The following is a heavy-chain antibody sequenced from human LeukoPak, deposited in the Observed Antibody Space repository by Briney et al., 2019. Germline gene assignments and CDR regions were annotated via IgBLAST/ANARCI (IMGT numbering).Heavy chain of an antibody. CDR1: GFTFSDYN. CDR2: ITDSGNTI. D-gene: IGHD3-16*02. Sequence: GGSLRLSCAASGFTFSDYNMNWVRQAPGKGLEWVSYITDSGNTIHYADSVKGRFTISRDNAKNSLYLQMNSLRAEDTAVYYCAKVSGMITFGGVIVMSEYYFGYWGQGTLVTVSS. J-gene: IGHJ4*02. V-gene: IGHV3-11*01. CDR3: AKVSGMITFGGVIVMSEYYFGY.